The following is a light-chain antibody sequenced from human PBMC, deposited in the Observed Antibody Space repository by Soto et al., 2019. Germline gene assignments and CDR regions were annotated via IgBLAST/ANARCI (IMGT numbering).Light chain of an antibody. V-gene: IGLV1-47*01. CDR3: AAWDDTLSGRV. Sequence: QSVLTQPPSASGTPGQRVTISCSGSSSNIGSNYVYWYKQLPGTAPKLLIYKNNQRPSGVPDRFSGSKSGTSASLAISGLGSEDEADYYCAAWDDTLSGRVFGGGTKLTVL. J-gene: IGLJ3*02. CDR1: SSNIGSNY. CDR2: KNN.